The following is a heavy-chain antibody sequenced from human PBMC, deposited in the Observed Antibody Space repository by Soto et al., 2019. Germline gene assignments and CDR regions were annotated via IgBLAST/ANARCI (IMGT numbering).Heavy chain of an antibody. V-gene: IGHV4-34*01. J-gene: IGHJ6*02. CDR1: GGSFSGYY. CDR3: ARSGYYYYGMDV. Sequence: QVQLQQWGAGLLKPSETLSLTCAAYGGSFSGYYWSWIRQPPGKGLEWIGEINHSGSTNYNPSLKSRVTISVDTSKNQFSLKLSSVTAADTAVYYCARSGYYYYGMDVWGQGTTVTVSS. CDR2: INHSGST.